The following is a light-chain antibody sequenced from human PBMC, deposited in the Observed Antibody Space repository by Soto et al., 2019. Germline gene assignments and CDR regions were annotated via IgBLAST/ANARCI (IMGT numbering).Light chain of an antibody. V-gene: IGKV1-5*03. CDR2: KAS. J-gene: IGKJ1*01. CDR1: QYISSW. CDR3: QHYNSQRT. Sequence: DIQMTQSPSTLSASVGDRVTITCRASQYISSWLAWYRQKPGKAPKLLIYKASSLESGVPSRFSGSGSGTEFTLTISSLQPDDFATYYCQHYNSQRTFGQGTKVEIK.